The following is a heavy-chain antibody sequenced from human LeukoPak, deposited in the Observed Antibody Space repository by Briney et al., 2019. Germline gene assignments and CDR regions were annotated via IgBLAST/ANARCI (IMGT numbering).Heavy chain of an antibody. CDR3: ARAGLYGGGY. Sequence: PGGSLRLSCTASGLTLSAYWMHWVRQAPGKGLEWVSRTNTDGSNVVYADSVKGRFTVSRDNAKNTLYLQMNSLRADDTAVYFCARAGLYGGGYWGQGTLVTVSS. V-gene: IGHV3-74*01. CDR1: GLTLSAYW. CDR2: TNTDGSNV. J-gene: IGHJ4*02. D-gene: IGHD4-17*01.